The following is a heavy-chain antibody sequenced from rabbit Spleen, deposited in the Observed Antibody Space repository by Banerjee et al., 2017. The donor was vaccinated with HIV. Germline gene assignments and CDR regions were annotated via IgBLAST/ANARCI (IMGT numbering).Heavy chain of an antibody. D-gene: IGHD8-1*01. J-gene: IGHJ4*01. CDR3: AINSGSIHYATL. CDR2: INIVTGKA. Sequence: EQLEESGGGLAKPEGSLTLTCKASGVSLNDKDVMCWVRQAPGKGLEWIACINIVTGKAVYASWAKGRFTISKTSSTTVTLQMTSLTVADTATYFCAINSGSIHYATLWGPGTLVTVS. CDR1: GVSLNDKDV. V-gene: IGHV1S45*01.